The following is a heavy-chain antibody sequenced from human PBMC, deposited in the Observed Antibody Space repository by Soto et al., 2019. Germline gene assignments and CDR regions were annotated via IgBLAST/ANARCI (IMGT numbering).Heavy chain of an antibody. CDR3: ARAHYGDYGYGMDV. J-gene: IGHJ6*02. V-gene: IGHV4-30-2*01. Sequence: QLQLQESGSGLVKPSQTLSLTCAVSGGSISSGGYSWIWIRQPPGKGLEWIGYIYHSGYTYYNPSLKSRVTMSVDRSKNQFSLKLSSVTAAATAVYYCARAHYGDYGYGMDVWGQGTTVTVSS. D-gene: IGHD4-17*01. CDR1: GGSISSGGYS. CDR2: IYHSGYT.